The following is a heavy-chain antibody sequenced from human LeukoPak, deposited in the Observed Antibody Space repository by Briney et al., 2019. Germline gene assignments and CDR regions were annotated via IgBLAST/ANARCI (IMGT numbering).Heavy chain of an antibody. CDR2: ISGSGGST. Sequence: GGSLRLSCAASGFTFSSYAMSWVRQSPGKGLEWVSAISGSGGSTYYADSVKGRFTISRDNSKHTLYLKINSLRAEDTAVYYCARGIVVVTNVAFDIWGQGTMVTVSS. J-gene: IGHJ3*02. D-gene: IGHD3-22*01. V-gene: IGHV3-23*01. CDR1: GFTFSSYA. CDR3: ARGIVVVTNVAFDI.